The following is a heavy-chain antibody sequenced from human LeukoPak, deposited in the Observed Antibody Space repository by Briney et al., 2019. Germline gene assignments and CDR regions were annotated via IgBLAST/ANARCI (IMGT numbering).Heavy chain of an antibody. D-gene: IGHD1-26*01. CDR3: ARVSSGSYYFDS. Sequence: KPSETLSLTCAVYGGSFSGYYWSWIRQPPGKGLEWIGEINHSGSTNYNPSLKSRVTISVDTSKNQFSLKLSSVTAADTAVYYCARVSSGSYYFDSWGQGTLVTVSS. J-gene: IGHJ4*02. V-gene: IGHV4-34*01. CDR2: INHSGST. CDR1: GGSFSGYY.